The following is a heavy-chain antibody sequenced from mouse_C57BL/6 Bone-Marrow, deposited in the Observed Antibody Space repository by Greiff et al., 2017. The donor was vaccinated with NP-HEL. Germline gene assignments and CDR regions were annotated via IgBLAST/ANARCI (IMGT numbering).Heavy chain of an antibody. CDR2: ISYSGST. J-gene: IGHJ4*01. CDR1: GYSITSDY. Sequence: EVQLQESGPGLAKPSQTLSLTCSVTGYSITSDYWNWIRKFPGNKLEYMGYISYSGSTHYNPSPKSRISITRDTSKNQYDLQLNSVTTEDTATYYCARSPLWLRRNYYAMDYWGQGTSVTVSS. V-gene: IGHV3-8*01. CDR3: ARSPLWLRRNYYAMDY. D-gene: IGHD2-2*01.